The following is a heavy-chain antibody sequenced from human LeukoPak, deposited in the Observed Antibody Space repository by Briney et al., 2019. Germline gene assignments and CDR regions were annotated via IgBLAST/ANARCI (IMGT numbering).Heavy chain of an antibody. D-gene: IGHD3-3*01. CDR3: ARPHSISGGDAFDI. CDR2: IKQDGSEK. Sequence: GGSLRLSCAASGFTFSRYWMTWIRQAPGKGLEWVANIKQDGSEKYYVGSVMGRFTISRDNAKNSLFLQMNSLRAEDTAVYYCARPHSISGGDAFDIWGHGTMVSVSS. CDR1: GFTFSRYW. J-gene: IGHJ3*02. V-gene: IGHV3-7*01.